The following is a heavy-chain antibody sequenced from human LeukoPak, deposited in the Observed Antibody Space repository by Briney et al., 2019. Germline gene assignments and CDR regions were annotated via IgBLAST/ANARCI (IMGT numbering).Heavy chain of an antibody. Sequence: PSETLSLTCTVSGGSISSYYWSWIRQPPGKGLEWIRYIYTSGSTNYNPSLKSRVTISVDTSKNQFSLKLSSVTAADTAVYYCARLGNYYGSGTMDVWGKGTTVTVSS. J-gene: IGHJ6*03. CDR1: GGSISSYY. V-gene: IGHV4-4*09. CDR2: IYTSGST. D-gene: IGHD3-10*01. CDR3: ARLGNYYGSGTMDV.